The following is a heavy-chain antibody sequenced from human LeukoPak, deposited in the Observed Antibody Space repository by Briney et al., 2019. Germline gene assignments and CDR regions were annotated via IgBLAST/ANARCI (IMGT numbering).Heavy chain of an antibody. V-gene: IGHV3-23*01. D-gene: IGHD6-19*01. CDR1: GFTFSSYG. Sequence: GGSLRLSCAASGFTFSSYGMSRVRQAPGEGLEWVSSISCSGGSTYYAHSVKGRFTISRDSSKNTVYLQMNGLRAEDTAVYYCAKGGNSGRTYYYYYMDVWGKGTTVTVSS. CDR3: AKGGNSGRTYYYYYMDV. J-gene: IGHJ6*03. CDR2: ISCSGGST.